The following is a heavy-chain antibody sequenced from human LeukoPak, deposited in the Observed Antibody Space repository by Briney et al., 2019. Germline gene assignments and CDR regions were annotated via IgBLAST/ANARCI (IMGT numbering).Heavy chain of an antibody. V-gene: IGHV3-11*01. D-gene: IGHD3-10*01. CDR3: ARDYYGSGSYLHYMDV. Sequence: PGGTLRLSCAASGFTFSDYDLSWIRQAPGKGLEWVSYISRSGGTIYYADSVKGRFTISRDNAKNSLYLQMNSLRAEDTAVYYCARDYYGSGSYLHYMDVWGKGTTVTVSS. J-gene: IGHJ6*03. CDR1: GFTFSDYD. CDR2: ISRSGGTI.